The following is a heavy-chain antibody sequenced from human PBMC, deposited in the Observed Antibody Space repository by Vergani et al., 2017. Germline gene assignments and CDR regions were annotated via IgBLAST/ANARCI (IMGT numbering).Heavy chain of an antibody. V-gene: IGHV4-4*07. D-gene: IGHD3-10*01. CDR1: GGSISSYY. CDR2: SYTSGST. J-gene: IGHJ6*03. CDR3: ARDSGGLLWFWEPPHYMDV. Sequence: QVQLQESGPGLVKPSETLSLTCTVSGGSISSYYWSWIRQPAGKGLEWIGRSYTSGSTNYNPSLKSRVTMSVETSKNQFSLKLSSVTAADTAVYYCARDSGGLLWFWEPPHYMDVWGKGTTVTVSS.